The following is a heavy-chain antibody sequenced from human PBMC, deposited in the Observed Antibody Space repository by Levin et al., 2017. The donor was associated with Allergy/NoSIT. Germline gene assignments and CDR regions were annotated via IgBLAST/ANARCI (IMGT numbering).Heavy chain of an antibody. CDR1: GYTFTSYG. CDR3: AREGDTVTTFLDFDI. J-gene: IGHJ3*02. CDR2: ISAYNGNT. Sequence: GESLKISCKASGYTFTSYGISWVRQAPGQGLEWMGWISAYNGNTNYAQKLQGRVTMTTDTSTSTAYMELRSLRSDDTAVYYCAREGDTVTTFLDFDIWGQGTMVTVSS. V-gene: IGHV1-18*01. D-gene: IGHD4-17*01.